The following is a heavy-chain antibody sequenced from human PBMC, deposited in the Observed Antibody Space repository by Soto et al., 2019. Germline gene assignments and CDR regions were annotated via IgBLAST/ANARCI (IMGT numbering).Heavy chain of an antibody. J-gene: IGHJ4*02. V-gene: IGHV3-74*01. CDR1: GFSLNNYW. CDR3: MGGNTCYGNCEY. Sequence: GVSLRLSCAVSGFSLNNYWMHWVRQRPGKGLVWVARIYRDGTTSYADSVKGRFTISRDNAKNTVSLQMNSLKDEDTDVYYCMGGNTCYGNCEYWREGT. CDR2: IYRDGTT. D-gene: IGHD5-12*01.